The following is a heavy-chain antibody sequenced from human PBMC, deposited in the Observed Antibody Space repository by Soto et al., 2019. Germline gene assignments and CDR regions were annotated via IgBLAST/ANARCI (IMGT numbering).Heavy chain of an antibody. CDR1: GFTFSSYS. V-gene: IGHV3-48*02. J-gene: IGHJ6*02. CDR2: ISSSSSTI. D-gene: IGHD3-10*01. CDR3: ASRSYGSGRYHYYYGMDV. Sequence: PGGSLRLSCAASGFTFSSYSMNWVRQAPGKGLEWVSYISSSSSTIYYADSVKGRFTISRDNAKNSLYLQMNSLRDEDTAVYYCASRSYGSGRYHYYYGMDVWGQGTTVTV.